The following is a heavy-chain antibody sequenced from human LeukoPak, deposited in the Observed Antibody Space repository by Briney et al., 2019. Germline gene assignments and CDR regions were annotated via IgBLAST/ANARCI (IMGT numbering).Heavy chain of an antibody. CDR3: ARGFVHAFDI. V-gene: IGHV3-13*04. J-gene: IGHJ3*02. Sequence: GGSLRLSCKASGYTFSTYDMHWVRQPTGKGLEWVSAIGVAGDTYYPGSVKGRFTISRENAKNSLYLQMNSLSAGDTAVYYCARGFVHAFDIWGQGTMVTVSS. CDR2: IGVAGDT. CDR1: GYTFSTYD. D-gene: IGHD6-6*01.